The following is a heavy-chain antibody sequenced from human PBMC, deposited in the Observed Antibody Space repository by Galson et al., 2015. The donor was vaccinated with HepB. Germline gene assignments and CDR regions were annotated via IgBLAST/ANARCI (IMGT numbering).Heavy chain of an antibody. CDR3: AKDPESPWFSSSPLGTGNRGLDV. CDR2: LSYNGNHN. V-gene: IGHV3-30*18. Sequence: SLRLSCAASGFTFSNYGMNWVRQAPGKGLEWVAVLSYNGNHNSYADSVRGRFTVSRDNPKNTLYLQMTSLTPEDTAVYFCAKDPESPWFSSSPLGTGNRGLDVWGQGATVIVS. D-gene: IGHD6-6*01. CDR1: GFTFSNYG. J-gene: IGHJ6*02.